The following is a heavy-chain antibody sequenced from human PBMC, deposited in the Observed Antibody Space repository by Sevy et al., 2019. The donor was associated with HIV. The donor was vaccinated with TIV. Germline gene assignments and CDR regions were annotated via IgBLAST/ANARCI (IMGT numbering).Heavy chain of an antibody. J-gene: IGHJ4*02. V-gene: IGHV3-7*03. Sequence: GGSLRLSCAASGFTLSSYWMSWVRQAPGKGLEWVANIKQDGSEKYYVDSVKGRFTISRDNAKNSLYLQMNSLRAEDTAVYYCARDKFLRLGELSLLYYWGQGTLVTVSS. D-gene: IGHD3-16*02. CDR1: GFTLSSYW. CDR3: ARDKFLRLGELSLLYY. CDR2: IKQDGSEK.